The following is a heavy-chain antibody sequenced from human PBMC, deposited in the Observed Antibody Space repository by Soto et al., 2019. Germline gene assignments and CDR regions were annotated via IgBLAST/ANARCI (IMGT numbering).Heavy chain of an antibody. J-gene: IGHJ5*02. CDR2: IYNSGST. Sequence: SETLSLTCTVSGGSISSYYCSWIRQPPGKGLEWIGYIYNSGSTNFNPSLKSRVTISVDTSKNQFSLKLISVTAADTAVYYCARGRWWFDPWGQGTLVTVSS. CDR1: GGSISSYY. CDR3: ARGRWWFDP. V-gene: IGHV4-59*01.